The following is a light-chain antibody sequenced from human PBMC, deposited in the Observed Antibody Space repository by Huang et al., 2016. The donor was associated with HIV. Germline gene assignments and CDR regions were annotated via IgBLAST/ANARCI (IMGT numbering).Light chain of an antibody. V-gene: IGKV3-15*01. CDR3: QQYNNWPRT. CDR2: AAS. Sequence: EIVMTQSPATLSVSPGERATLSCRASQSVSSNLAWYQQKPGQAPRRLIYAASTRATSLPASFSGSGSGTEFTLTISSLPSEDFAVYYCQQYNNWPRTFGQGTKVEIK. CDR1: QSVSSN. J-gene: IGKJ1*01.